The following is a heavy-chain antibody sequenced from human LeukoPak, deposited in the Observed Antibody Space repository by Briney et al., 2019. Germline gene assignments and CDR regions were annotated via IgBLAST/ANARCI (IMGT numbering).Heavy chain of an antibody. D-gene: IGHD4-17*01. Sequence: PSETLSLTCTVSGGSISSGGYYWSWIRQHPGKGLEGIGYIYYSGSTYYNPSLKSRVTISVDTSKNQFSLKLSSVTAADTAVYYCARVSGRTVSPKGVDVWGQGTTVTVSS. V-gene: IGHV4-31*03. CDR2: IYYSGST. J-gene: IGHJ6*02. CDR3: ARVSGRTVSPKGVDV. CDR1: GGSISSGGYY.